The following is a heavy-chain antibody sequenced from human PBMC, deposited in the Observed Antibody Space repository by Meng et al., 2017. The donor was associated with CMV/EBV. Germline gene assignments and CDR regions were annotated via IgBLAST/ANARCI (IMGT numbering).Heavy chain of an antibody. J-gene: IGHJ4*02. CDR2: IYWDDDK. Sequence: SGPPLVHPTPPLPLTTTYSGFSLSTSGVGVGLIRQPPGKALEWLALIYWDDDKRYSPSLKSRLTITKDTSKNQVVLTMTNMDPVDTATYYCAHRGSYGYHGYWGQGTLVTVSS. CDR3: AHRGSYGYHGY. CDR1: GFSLSTSGVG. D-gene: IGHD5-18*01. V-gene: IGHV2-5*02.